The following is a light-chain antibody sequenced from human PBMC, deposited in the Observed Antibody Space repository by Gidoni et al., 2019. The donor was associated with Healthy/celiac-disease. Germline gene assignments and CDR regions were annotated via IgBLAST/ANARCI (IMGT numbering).Light chain of an antibody. J-gene: IGLJ3*02. V-gene: IGLV1-40*01. CDR2: GNS. CDR3: QSYDSSLSVPWV. Sequence: QSVLTQPPSVSGAPGQRVTIPCTGSSSNIGAGYDVHWYPQLPGTAPKLLIYGNSNRPSGVPDRFSGSKSGTSASLAITGLQAEDEADYYCQSYDSSLSVPWVFGGGTKLTVL. CDR1: SSNIGAGYD.